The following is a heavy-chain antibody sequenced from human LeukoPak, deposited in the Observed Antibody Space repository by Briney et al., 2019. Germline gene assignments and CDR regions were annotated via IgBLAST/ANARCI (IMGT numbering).Heavy chain of an antibody. CDR3: ARGDERDGYNWDY. Sequence: TLSLTCAVSGGSISSGGYSWSWIRQPPGKGLEWIGYIYHSGSTYYNPSLKSRVTISVDRSKNQFSLKLSSVTAADTAVYYCARGDERDGYNWDYWGQGTLVTVS. CDR2: IYHSGST. D-gene: IGHD5-24*01. CDR1: GGSISSGGYS. V-gene: IGHV4-30-2*01. J-gene: IGHJ4*02.